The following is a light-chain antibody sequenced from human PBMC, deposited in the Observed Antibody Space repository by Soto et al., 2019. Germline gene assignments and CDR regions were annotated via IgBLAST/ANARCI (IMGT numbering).Light chain of an antibody. Sequence: QSVLTQPPSVSGAPGQRVTISCTGSSSNIGACYDVHWYQQLPGTAPKLLIYGNSNRPSGVPDRFSGSKSGTSASLAITGLQAEDEADYYCQSYDSSLSGNYVFGTGTKLTVL. CDR3: QSYDSSLSGNYV. CDR1: SSNIGACYD. CDR2: GNS. J-gene: IGLJ1*01. V-gene: IGLV1-40*01.